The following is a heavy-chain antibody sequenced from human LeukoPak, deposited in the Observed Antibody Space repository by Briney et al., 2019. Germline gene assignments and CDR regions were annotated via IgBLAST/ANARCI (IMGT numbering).Heavy chain of an antibody. CDR3: ARDLVPGYCSGGSCYPGDAFDI. CDR1: GGSVSSGSYY. V-gene: IGHV4-61*01. D-gene: IGHD2-15*01. Sequence: SETLSLTCIVSGGSVSSGSYYWSWIRQPPGKGLEWIGYIYYSGSTNYNPSLKSRVTISVDTSKNQFSLKLSSVTAADTAVYYCARDLVPGYCSGGSCYPGDAFDIWGQGTMVTVSS. CDR2: IYYSGST. J-gene: IGHJ3*02.